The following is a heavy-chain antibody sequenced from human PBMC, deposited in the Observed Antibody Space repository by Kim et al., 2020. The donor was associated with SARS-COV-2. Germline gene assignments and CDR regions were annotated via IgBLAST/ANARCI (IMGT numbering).Heavy chain of an antibody. CDR2: IHPNSGDT. CDR3: ARGQRDGSSYCEL. D-gene: IGHD1-26*01. J-gene: IGHJ4*02. Sequence: ASVKVSCKASGYTFTDYYIHWVRQAPGQGLEWMGRIHPNSGDTDYAQKFRDRVTMTRDTSVTTTYMEMSTLRSDDTAVFYCARGQRDGSSYCELWGQETLVTVSS. CDR1: GYTFTDYY. V-gene: IGHV1-2*06.